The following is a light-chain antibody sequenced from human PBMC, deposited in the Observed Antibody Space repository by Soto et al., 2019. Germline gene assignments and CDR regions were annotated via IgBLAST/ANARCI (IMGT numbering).Light chain of an antibody. J-gene: IGKJ1*01. CDR1: QSISRW. Sequence: DIQMTQSPSTLPASVGNRVTITSRASQSISRWLAWYQQKPGKAPKVLIYDASSLESGVPSRLSGSGSGTVFSLTIRSLQPDDFASYYCQQYNNYWTFGQGTKVDIK. V-gene: IGKV1-5*01. CDR3: QQYNNYWT. CDR2: DAS.